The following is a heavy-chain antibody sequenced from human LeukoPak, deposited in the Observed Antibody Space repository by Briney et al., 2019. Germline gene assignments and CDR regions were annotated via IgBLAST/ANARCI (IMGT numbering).Heavy chain of an antibody. D-gene: IGHD3-10*01. V-gene: IGHV3-53*01. CDR1: GFTATSNY. Sequence: PGGSLRLSCAASGFTATSNYMSPGRQAPGKGLEWVSAIYSGGSTYYGDSVKGRFTISRDNSENRLYLQMNSLRAEDTAVYYCARSSGVTTPDRAFDIGGQGTMVTVSS. CDR3: ARSSGVTTPDRAFDI. CDR2: IYSGGST. J-gene: IGHJ3*02.